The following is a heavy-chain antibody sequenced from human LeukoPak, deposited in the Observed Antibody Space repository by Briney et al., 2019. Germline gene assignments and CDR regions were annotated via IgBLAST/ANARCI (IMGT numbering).Heavy chain of an antibody. D-gene: IGHD1-26*01. CDR2: ISGGGGST. CDR3: AKDVSGSYSPNAFDI. Sequence: GGSLRLSCTASGFTFSNYAMTWVRQVPGKGLEWVSAISGGGGSTYYADSVKGRFTISRDNSKNTLYLQMNSLRAEDTAVYYCAKDVSGSYSPNAFDIWGQGTMVTVSS. V-gene: IGHV3-23*01. CDR1: GFTFSNYA. J-gene: IGHJ3*02.